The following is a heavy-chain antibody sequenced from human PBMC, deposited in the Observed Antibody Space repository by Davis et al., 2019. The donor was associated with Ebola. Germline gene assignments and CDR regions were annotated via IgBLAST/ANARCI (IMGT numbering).Heavy chain of an antibody. J-gene: IGHJ6*02. CDR3: ANDRVPAAILNPYYYYGMDV. V-gene: IGHV1-69*06. CDR2: IIPIFGTA. CDR1: GGTFSSYA. D-gene: IGHD2-2*01. Sequence: SVKVSCKASGGTFSSYAISWVRQAPGQGLEWMGGIIPIFGTANYAQKFQGRVTITADKSTSTAYMELSSLRSEDTAVYYCANDRVPAAILNPYYYYGMDVWGQGTTVTVSS.